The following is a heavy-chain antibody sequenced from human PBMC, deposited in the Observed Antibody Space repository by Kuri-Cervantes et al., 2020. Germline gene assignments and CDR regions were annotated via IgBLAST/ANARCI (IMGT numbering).Heavy chain of an antibody. Sequence: ESLKISCAVYGGSFSGYYWSWIRQPPGKGLEWIGEINHSGRTNYNPSLKSRVTISVDTSKNQFSLKLSSVTAADTAVYYCARGGNGYGFGELDYWGQGTLVTVSS. CDR3: ARGGNGYGFGELDY. D-gene: IGHD3-10*01. CDR2: INHSGRT. J-gene: IGHJ4*02. CDR1: GGSFSGYY. V-gene: IGHV4-34*01.